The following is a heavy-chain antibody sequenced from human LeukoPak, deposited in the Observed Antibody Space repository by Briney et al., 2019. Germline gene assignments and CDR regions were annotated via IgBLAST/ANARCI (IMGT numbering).Heavy chain of an antibody. CDR2: INPSGGST. CDR3: AREVMGANDP. J-gene: IGHJ5*02. D-gene: IGHD1-26*01. Sequence: ASVKVSCKASGYTYTSYYMHWVRQAPGQGLGWMGIINPSGGSTSYAQKFQGRVTMTRDTSTSTVYMELSSLRSEDTAVYYCAREVMGANDPWGQGTLVTVSS. CDR1: GYTYTSYY. V-gene: IGHV1-46*01.